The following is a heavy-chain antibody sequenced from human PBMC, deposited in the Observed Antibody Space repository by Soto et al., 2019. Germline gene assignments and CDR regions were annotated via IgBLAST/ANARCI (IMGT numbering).Heavy chain of an antibody. V-gene: IGHV3-23*01. J-gene: IGHJ5*02. CDR3: AKDKTGYSSSWFPGNWFDP. D-gene: IGHD6-13*01. Sequence: PGGSLRLSCAASGFTFSSYAMSWVRQAPGKGLEWVSAISGSDGSTYYADSVKGRFTISRDNSKNTLYLQMNSLRAEDTAVYYCAKDKTGYSSSWFPGNWFDPWGQGTLVTVSS. CDR1: GFTFSSYA. CDR2: ISGSDGST.